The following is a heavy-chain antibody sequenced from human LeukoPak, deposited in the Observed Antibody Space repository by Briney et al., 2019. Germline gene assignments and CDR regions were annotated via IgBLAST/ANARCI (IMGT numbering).Heavy chain of an antibody. J-gene: IGHJ4*02. CDR3: AMSLYGVNPWFFY. Sequence: GKSLQISCNGSGYSFTSYWIGWVRQMPGKGLEWREIIYPGDSNTRYSPSFQGHVTISTDQAHSPPHPQRSSLKASDTAMSCCAMSLYGVNPWFFYWGQGTLVTVSS. CDR1: GYSFTSYW. V-gene: IGHV5-51*01. D-gene: IGHD4/OR15-4a*01. CDR2: IYPGDSNT.